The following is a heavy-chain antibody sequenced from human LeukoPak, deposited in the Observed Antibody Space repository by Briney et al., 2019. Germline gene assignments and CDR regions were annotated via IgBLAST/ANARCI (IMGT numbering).Heavy chain of an antibody. CDR3: ARDGEDILSNWFDP. Sequence: PSETLSLTCAVYGGSFGGYYWSWIRQPAGKGLEWIGRVYTSGSTNYNPSLKSRVTVSRDTSKNEVSLNMRSVTAADTAVYYCARDGEDILSNWFDPWGQGILVTVSS. D-gene: IGHD2-15*01. V-gene: IGHV4-59*10. CDR1: GGSFGGYY. CDR2: VYTSGST. J-gene: IGHJ5*02.